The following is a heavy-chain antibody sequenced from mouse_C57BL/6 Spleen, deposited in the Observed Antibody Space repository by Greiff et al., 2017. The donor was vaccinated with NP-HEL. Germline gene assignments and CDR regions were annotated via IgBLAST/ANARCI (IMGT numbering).Heavy chain of an antibody. CDR3: ARPYYGSSYWYFDV. J-gene: IGHJ1*03. CDR2: IYWDDDK. D-gene: IGHD1-1*01. Sequence: QVTLKESGPGILQSSQTLSLTCSFSGFSLSTSGMGVSWIRQSSGKGLEWLAHIYWDDDKRYTPSLKSRLTISKDTSRNQVFLKITSMDTADTATYYCARPYYGSSYWYFDVWGTGTTVTVSS. CDR1: GFSLSTSGMG. V-gene: IGHV8-12*01.